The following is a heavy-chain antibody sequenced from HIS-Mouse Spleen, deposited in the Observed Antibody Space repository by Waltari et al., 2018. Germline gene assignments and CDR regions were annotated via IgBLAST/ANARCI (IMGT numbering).Heavy chain of an antibody. CDR2: IYYSGST. D-gene: IGHD6-13*01. J-gene: IGHJ6*02. CDR3: ARALEYSSSWYYYYYGMDV. CDR1: GGSISSSSSY. Sequence: QLQLQESGPGLVKPSETLSLTCTVSGGSISSSSSYWGWIRQPPGKGLEWIGSIYYSGSTYYNPSLKSRVTISVDTSKNQFSLKLSSVTAADTAVYYCARALEYSSSWYYYYYGMDVWGQGTTVTVSS. V-gene: IGHV4-39*07.